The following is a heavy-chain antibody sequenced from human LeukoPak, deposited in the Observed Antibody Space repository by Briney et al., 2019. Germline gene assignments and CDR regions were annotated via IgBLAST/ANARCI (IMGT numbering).Heavy chain of an antibody. Sequence: GASVKVSCKASGYTFTNYGISWVRQAPGQGLEWMGWISVYNGNTNYAQRLQGRVIMTTDTSTSTAYMELRSLRSDDTAVYYCARPRRCSSTTCTDAFDIWGQGTMVTVSS. CDR3: ARPRRCSSTTCTDAFDI. V-gene: IGHV1-18*01. CDR1: GYTFTNYG. J-gene: IGHJ3*02. D-gene: IGHD2-2*01. CDR2: ISVYNGNT.